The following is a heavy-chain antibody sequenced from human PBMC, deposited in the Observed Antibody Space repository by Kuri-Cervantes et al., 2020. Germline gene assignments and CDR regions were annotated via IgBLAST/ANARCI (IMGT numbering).Heavy chain of an antibody. V-gene: IGHV1-46*01. CDR2: INPSGGST. J-gene: IGHJ6*02. Sequence: ASVKVSCKASGYTFTSYYMHWVRQAPGQGLEWMGIINPSGGSTSYAQKFQGRVTMTRDTSTSTVYMELSSLRSDDTAVYYCARSQDVDTTYYYYYGMDVWGQGTTVTVSS. CDR1: GYTFTSYY. D-gene: IGHD5-18*01. CDR3: ARSQDVDTTYYYYYGMDV.